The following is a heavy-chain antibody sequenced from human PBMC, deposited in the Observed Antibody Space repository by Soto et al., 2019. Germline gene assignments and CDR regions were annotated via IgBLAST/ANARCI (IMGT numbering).Heavy chain of an antibody. CDR1: GYSFTSYW. D-gene: IGHD5-18*01. CDR2: IYPGDSDT. J-gene: IGHJ6*02. Sequence: PGESLKISCKGSGYSFTSYWIGWVRQMPGKGLEWIGIIYPGDSDTRYSPSFQGQVTISADKSISTAYMQWSSLKASDTAMYYCARTGYSYGYGPRHNYYYYGMDVWGQGTTVTVSS. CDR3: ARTGYSYGYGPRHNYYYYGMDV. V-gene: IGHV5-51*01.